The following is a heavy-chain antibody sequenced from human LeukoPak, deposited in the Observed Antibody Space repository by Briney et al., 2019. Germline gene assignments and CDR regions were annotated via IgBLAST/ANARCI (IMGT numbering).Heavy chain of an antibody. CDR2: INHSGST. CDR3: ARGMPARLLNYYYYLDV. J-gene: IGHJ6*03. V-gene: IGHV4-34*01. Sequence: SEALSLTCAVYGGSFSGCYWSWIRQPPGKGLEWIGEINHSGSTNYNPSLKSRVTISVDTSKNQFSPKLSSVTAADTAVYYCARGMPARLLNYYYYLDVGAKGTTVTVS. CDR1: GGSFSGCY. D-gene: IGHD2-2*01.